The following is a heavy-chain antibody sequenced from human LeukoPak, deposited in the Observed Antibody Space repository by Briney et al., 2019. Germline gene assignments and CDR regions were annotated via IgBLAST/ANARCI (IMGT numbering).Heavy chain of an antibody. V-gene: IGHV3-48*01. J-gene: IGHJ5*02. CDR1: GFTFSSYS. Sequence: GGSLRLCCAASGFTFSSYSMNWVRQAPGKGLEWASYISSSSSTIYYADSVKGRFTISRDNAKNSLYLQMNSLRAEDTAVYYCATFKASLGLDPWGQGTLVTVSS. CDR2: ISSSSSTI. CDR3: ATFKASLGLDP.